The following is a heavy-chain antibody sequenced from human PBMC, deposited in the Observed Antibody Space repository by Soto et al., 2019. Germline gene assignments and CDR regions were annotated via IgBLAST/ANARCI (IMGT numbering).Heavy chain of an antibody. D-gene: IGHD6-13*01. J-gene: IGHJ3*01. V-gene: IGHV3-21*01. CDR1: GFTFSRYI. CDR3: ARGIASSSLVTFDV. CDR2: ISSTSTNI. Sequence: EVQLVESGGGLVQPGGSLRLSCAASGFTFSRYIMHWVRQAPGKGLEWISTISSTSTNIYYADSVKGRFTISRDNPNNSLFLQMNSLRAEDMAVYYCARGIASSSLVTFDVWGQGTLVTVSP.